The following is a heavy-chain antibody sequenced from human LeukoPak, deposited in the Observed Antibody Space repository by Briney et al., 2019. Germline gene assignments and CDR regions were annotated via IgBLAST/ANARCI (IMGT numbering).Heavy chain of an antibody. V-gene: IGHV3-11*06. CDR1: GFILSDYY. CDR2: ISTSSSYT. CDR3: ATSDGQQLGTLFDL. J-gene: IGHJ4*02. D-gene: IGHD1-1*01. Sequence: GGSLRLPCAASGFILSDYYMNCIRQPRGKGLQWISYISTSSSYTNYADSVKGRFTVCRDNAKNSLYLQMNGLRAEDSAVYYCATSDGQQLGTLFDLWGQGTVVTVSS.